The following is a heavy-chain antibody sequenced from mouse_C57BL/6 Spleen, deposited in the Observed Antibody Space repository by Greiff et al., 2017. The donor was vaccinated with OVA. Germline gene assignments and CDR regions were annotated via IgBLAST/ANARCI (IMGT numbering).Heavy chain of an antibody. CDR1: GYTFTSYW. J-gene: IGHJ3*01. D-gene: IGHD2-4*01. Sequence: QVQLQQPGAELVKPGASVKLSCKASGYTFTSYWMHWVKQRPGQGLEWIGMIHPNSGSTNYNEKFKSKATLTVDKSSSTAYMQLSSLTSEDSAVYYCARGYDYDGVAYWGQGTLVTVSA. CDR2: IHPNSGST. CDR3: ARGYDYDGVAY. V-gene: IGHV1-64*01.